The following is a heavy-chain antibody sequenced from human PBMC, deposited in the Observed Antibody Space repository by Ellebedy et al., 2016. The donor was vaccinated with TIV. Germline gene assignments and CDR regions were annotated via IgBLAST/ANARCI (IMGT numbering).Heavy chain of an antibody. CDR1: GFTFSSYS. J-gene: IGHJ6*02. CDR3: ARNYDFWSGLYMDV. CDR2: ISSSSSYI. V-gene: IGHV3-21*01. D-gene: IGHD3-3*01. Sequence: GGSLRLSXAASGFTFSSYSMNWVRQAPGKGLEWVSSISSSSSYIYYADSVKGRFTISRDNAKNSLYLQMNSLRAEDTAVYYCARNYDFWSGLYMDVWGQGTTVTVSS.